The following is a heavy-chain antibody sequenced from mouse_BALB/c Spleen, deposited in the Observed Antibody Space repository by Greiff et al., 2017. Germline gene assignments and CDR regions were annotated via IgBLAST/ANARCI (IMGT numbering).Heavy chain of an antibody. V-gene: IGHV1S56*01. Sequence: QVQLQQSGPELVKPGALVKLSCKASGFTFTSYDINWVKQRPGQGLEWIGWIYPGDGSTKYNEKFKGKATLTAAKSSSTAYMQLSSLTSENSAVYVCARTPYGGEPCFAYWGQGTLVTVSA. CDR1: GFTFTSYD. CDR3: ARTPYGGEPCFAY. D-gene: IGHD1-1*02. CDR2: IYPGDGST. J-gene: IGHJ3*01.